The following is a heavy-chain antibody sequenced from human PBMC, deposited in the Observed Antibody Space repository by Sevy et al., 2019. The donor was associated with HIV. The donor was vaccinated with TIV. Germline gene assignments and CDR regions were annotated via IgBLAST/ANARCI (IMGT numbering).Heavy chain of an antibody. V-gene: IGHV3-74*01. Sequence: GGSLRLSCAASGFTFSIYWMHWVRHAPGKGLVWVSRISSDGSSTTYADSVRGRFTISRDNAKNTLYLQMNSLRAEDTAVYYCARDGREARDFDYWGQGTLVTVSS. D-gene: IGHD6-6*01. CDR3: ARDGREARDFDY. J-gene: IGHJ4*02. CDR2: ISSDGSST. CDR1: GFTFSIYW.